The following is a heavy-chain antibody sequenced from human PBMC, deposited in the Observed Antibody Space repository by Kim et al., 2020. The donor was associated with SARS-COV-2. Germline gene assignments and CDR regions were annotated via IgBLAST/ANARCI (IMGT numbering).Heavy chain of an antibody. Sequence: GGSLRLSCAASGFTFSSYSMNWVRQAPGKGLEWVSSISSSSSYIYYADSVKGRFTISRDNAKNSLYLQMNSLRAEDTAVYYCARERGWEWELFDYWGQGTLVTVSS. CDR1: GFTFSSYS. CDR2: ISSSSSYI. D-gene: IGHD1-26*01. V-gene: IGHV3-21*01. J-gene: IGHJ4*02. CDR3: ARERGWEWELFDY.